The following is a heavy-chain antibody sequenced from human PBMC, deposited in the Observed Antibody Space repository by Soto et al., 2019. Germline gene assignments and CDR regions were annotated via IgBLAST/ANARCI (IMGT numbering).Heavy chain of an antibody. Sequence: SETLSLTCTVSGGSISSGDYYWSWIRQSPGKGLEWIGYIYYSGSTYYNPSLKSRVTISVDTSKNQFSLKLSSVTAADTAVYYCARVNGAAARRHFDYWGQGTLVTVSS. D-gene: IGHD6-6*01. CDR2: IYYSGST. CDR3: ARVNGAAARRHFDY. V-gene: IGHV4-30-4*01. J-gene: IGHJ4*02. CDR1: GGSISSGDYY.